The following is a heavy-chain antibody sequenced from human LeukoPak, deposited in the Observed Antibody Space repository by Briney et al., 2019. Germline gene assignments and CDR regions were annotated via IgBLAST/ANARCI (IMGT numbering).Heavy chain of an antibody. V-gene: IGHV1-8*01. CDR3: ARGPTWQGGPYYFDY. D-gene: IGHD3-16*01. CDR2: MNPNSGNT. J-gene: IGHJ4*02. CDR1: VYTFTSYD. Sequence: ASVNVSFKASVYTFTSYDINWVRQATGQGLEWMGWMNPNSGNTGYAQKFQGRVTMTGNTSISTAYMQLSSLRSEDTAVYYCARGPTWQGGPYYFDYWGQGTLVTVSS.